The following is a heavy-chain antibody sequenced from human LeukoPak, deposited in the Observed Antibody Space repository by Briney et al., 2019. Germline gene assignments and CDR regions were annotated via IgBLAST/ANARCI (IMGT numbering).Heavy chain of an antibody. D-gene: IGHD3-10*01. CDR1: GFTFSHYW. CDR3: ARDSSMLRGPLVIYYFDF. CDR2: IRPDGSDT. J-gene: IGHJ4*02. V-gene: IGHV3-7*03. Sequence: GGSLRLSCAASGFTFSHYWMAWVRQSPGKGLEWLANIRPDGSDTAYVDSVKGRFTIDRDNARNSLYLQMNSLRVEDTAVYYCARDSSMLRGPLVIYYFDFWGQGTLVTVSS.